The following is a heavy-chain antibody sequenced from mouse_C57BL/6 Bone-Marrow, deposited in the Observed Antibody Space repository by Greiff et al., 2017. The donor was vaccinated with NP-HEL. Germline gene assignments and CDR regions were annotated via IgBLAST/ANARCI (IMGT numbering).Heavy chain of an antibody. J-gene: IGHJ4*01. Sequence: QVQLQQSGPELVKPGASVKISCKASGYAFSSSWMNWVKPRPGKGLEWIGRIYPGDGDTNYNGKVKGKATLTADKSSSTAYMQLSSLTSEDSAVYFCAREGTMVTPHYYAMDYWGQGTSVTVSS. CDR2: IYPGDGDT. V-gene: IGHV1-82*01. D-gene: IGHD2-2*01. CDR1: GYAFSSSW. CDR3: AREGTMVTPHYYAMDY.